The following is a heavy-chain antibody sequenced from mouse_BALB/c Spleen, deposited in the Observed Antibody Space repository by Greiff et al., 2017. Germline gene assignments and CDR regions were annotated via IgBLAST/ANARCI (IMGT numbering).Heavy chain of an antibody. CDR2: ISSGGSYT. J-gene: IGHJ2*01. CDR3: TREGGSSPYYFDY. CDR1: GFTFSSYT. Sequence: EVHLVESGGGLVKPGGSLKLSCEASGFTFSSYTMSWVRQTPEKRLEWVATISSGGSYTYYPDSVKGRFTISRDNAKNTLYLQMSSLKSEDTAMYYCTREGGSSPYYFDYWGPGTTLTVSS. D-gene: IGHD1-1*01. V-gene: IGHV5-6-4*01.